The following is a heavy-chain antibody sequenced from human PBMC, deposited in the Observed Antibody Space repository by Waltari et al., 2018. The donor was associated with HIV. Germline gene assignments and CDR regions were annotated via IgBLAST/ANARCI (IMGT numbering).Heavy chain of an antibody. CDR3: ARTGPDRGQINQLLSLNGMDV. J-gene: IGHJ6*02. V-gene: IGHV5-51*01. CDR2: IYPGDSDT. Sequence: EVQLVQSGAEVKKPGESLKISCKGSGYSFTCHWIGWVRQMPGKGLEWMGIIYPGDSDTRYSPSFQGQVTISADKSISTAYLQWSSLKASDTAMYYCARTGPDRGQINQLLSLNGMDVWGQGTTVTVSS. D-gene: IGHD2-2*01. CDR1: GYSFTCHW.